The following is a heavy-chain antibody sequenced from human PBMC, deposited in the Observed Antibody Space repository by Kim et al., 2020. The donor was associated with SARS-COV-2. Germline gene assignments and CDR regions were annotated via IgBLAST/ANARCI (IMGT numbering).Heavy chain of an antibody. V-gene: IGHV3-11*01. Sequence: GGSLRLSCAASGFTFSDYYMSWIRQAPGKGLEWVSYISRSGSTIYYADSVKGRFTISRDNAKNSLYLQMNRLRAEDTAVYYCARGLYYYDSSGTRLGYWGQGTLVTVSS. D-gene: IGHD3-22*01. J-gene: IGHJ4*02. CDR2: ISRSGSTI. CDR1: GFTFSDYY. CDR3: ARGLYYYDSSGTRLGY.